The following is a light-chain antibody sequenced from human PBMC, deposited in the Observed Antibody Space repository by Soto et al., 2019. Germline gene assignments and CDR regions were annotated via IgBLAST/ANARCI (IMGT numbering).Light chain of an antibody. CDR1: NSDVGRYNS. J-gene: IGLJ1*01. V-gene: IGLV2-11*01. CDR2: AVR. CDR3: FSYTGSRASYV. Sequence: QSALTQPHSVSGSPGQSVTISCTGTNSDVGRYNSVSWYQQLPGKAPKIIISAVRQRPSGVPDRFSGSKSGNTASLTISGLQADDEADYFCFSYTGSRASYVFGTGTKVTVL.